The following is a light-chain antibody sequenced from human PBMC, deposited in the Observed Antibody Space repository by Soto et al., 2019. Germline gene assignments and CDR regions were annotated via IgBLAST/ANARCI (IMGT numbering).Light chain of an antibody. CDR1: QSVLSSSDNKNY. V-gene: IGKV4-1*01. CDR3: RQHQTSPLT. CDR2: WAS. Sequence: DIVVTQSPDSLAVSLGERATFNCKSSQSVLSSSDNKNYLAWYQQRPGQPPRLLISWASMREYGVTDRFSGSGAGRDFHLLISNVQAEEEAVYYCRQHQTSPLTFGGGTKVEI. J-gene: IGKJ4*01.